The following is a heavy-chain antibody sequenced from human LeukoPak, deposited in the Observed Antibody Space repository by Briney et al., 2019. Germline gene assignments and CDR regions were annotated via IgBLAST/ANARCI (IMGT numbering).Heavy chain of an antibody. CDR1: GGSTSSRGYY. V-gene: IGHV4-31*03. CDR3: ARGTYYSSSGSYYNLDQ. Sequence: SETLSLTCTVPGGSTSSRGYYWSWIRQHPGKGLEWIGYIYYSGSAFYNPSLETRLTISVDTSKNQLSLKLSSVTAADTAVYYCARGTYYSSSGSYYNLDQWGQGTLVTVSS. D-gene: IGHD3-10*01. CDR2: IYYSGSA. J-gene: IGHJ4*02.